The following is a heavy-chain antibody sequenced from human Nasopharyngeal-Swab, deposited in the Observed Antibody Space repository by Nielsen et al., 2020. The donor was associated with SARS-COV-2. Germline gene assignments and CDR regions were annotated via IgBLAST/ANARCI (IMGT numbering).Heavy chain of an antibody. J-gene: IGHJ4*02. Sequence: WIRQPPGKGLEWIGNIYYSGSAYYNPSLKSRVTISVDTSKNQFSLNLISVTAADAAAYYCARVGRVIDYWGQGTLVTVSS. V-gene: IGHV4-39*07. CDR3: ARVGRVIDY. CDR2: IYYSGSA. D-gene: IGHD1-14*01.